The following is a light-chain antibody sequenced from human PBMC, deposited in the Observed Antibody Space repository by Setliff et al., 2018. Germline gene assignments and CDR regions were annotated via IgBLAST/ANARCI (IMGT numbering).Light chain of an antibody. Sequence: QSVLTQPRSVSGSPGQSVTISCTGTSSDVGGYNYVSWYQQHPGKAPKLMIYDVSKRPSGVPDRFSGSKSGNTASLTISGLQAEDEADYYCCSYAGRYTFLEVFGTGTKVTVL. CDR1: SSDVGGYNY. J-gene: IGLJ1*01. CDR3: CSYAGRYTFLEV. V-gene: IGLV2-11*01. CDR2: DVS.